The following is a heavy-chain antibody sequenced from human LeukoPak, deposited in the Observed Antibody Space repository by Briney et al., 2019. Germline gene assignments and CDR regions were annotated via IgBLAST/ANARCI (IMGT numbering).Heavy chain of an antibody. CDR1: GLTFNSHS. V-gene: IGHV3-23*01. J-gene: IGHJ6*02. CDR3: VPLGGLGYYQYGMDV. CDR2: VSTNGDVT. Sequence: GGSLRLSCVASGLTFNSHSMSWVRQAPGMGLEWVSVVSTNGDVTFYADSVRGRFTVSRDNSKNTLFLQIDSLRTEDTAVYYCVPLGGLGYYQYGMDVWGRGTTVTVSS. D-gene: IGHD3/OR15-3a*01.